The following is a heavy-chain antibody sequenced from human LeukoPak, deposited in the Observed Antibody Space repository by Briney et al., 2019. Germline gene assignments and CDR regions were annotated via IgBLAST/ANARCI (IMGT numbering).Heavy chain of an antibody. CDR3: TRGVFSDV. CDR2: INGGGTTK. V-gene: IGHV3-11*01. CDR1: GFIFSDYY. J-gene: IGHJ6*04. Sequence: GRSLRLSCAASGFIFSDYYMNWIRQAPGKGLEWVSHINGGGTTKYYTDSVRGRFTLSRDNANKTLYLQMNNLRAEDTAVYYCTRGVFSDVWGTGTTVSVSS.